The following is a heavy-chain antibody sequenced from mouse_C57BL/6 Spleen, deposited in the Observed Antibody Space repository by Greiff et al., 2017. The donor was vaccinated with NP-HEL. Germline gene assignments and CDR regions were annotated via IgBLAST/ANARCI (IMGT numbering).Heavy chain of an antibody. J-gene: IGHJ3*01. CDR1: GYTFTSYW. CDR3: IPYYGSTSWFAY. D-gene: IGHD1-1*01. Sequence: VQLQQSGTVLARPGASVKMSCKTSGYTFTSYWMHWVKQRPGQGLEWIGAIYPGNSDTSYNQKFKGKAKLTAVTSASTAYMELSSLTNEDSAVYYCIPYYGSTSWFAYWGQGTLVTVSA. V-gene: IGHV1-5*01. CDR2: IYPGNSDT.